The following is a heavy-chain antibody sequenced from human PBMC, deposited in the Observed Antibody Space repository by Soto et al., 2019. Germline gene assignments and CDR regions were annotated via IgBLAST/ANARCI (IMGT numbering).Heavy chain of an antibody. CDR2: ISAYNGNT. V-gene: IGHV1-18*01. CDR1: GYTFTSCG. CDR3: ARAIYCSGGSCYSSFDY. Sequence: QIQLVQSGAEVKKPGASVKVSCRTSGYTFTSCGITWVRQAPGQGLEWMGWISAYNGNTNYAQKLQGRVTMTTDIATSTAFMELRSLRSDDTAVYYCARAIYCSGGSCYSSFDYWDQGTLVTVSS. J-gene: IGHJ4*02. D-gene: IGHD2-15*01.